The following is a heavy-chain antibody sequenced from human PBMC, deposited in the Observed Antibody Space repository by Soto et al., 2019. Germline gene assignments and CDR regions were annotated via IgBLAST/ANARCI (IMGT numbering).Heavy chain of an antibody. V-gene: IGHV4-34*01. J-gene: IGHJ3*02. CDR1: GGFVSSGSYY. CDR2: TSHSGGT. Sequence: QVQLQQWGAGLLKPSETLSLTCAVYGGFVSSGSYYWSWIRQPPGKGLEWIGETSHSGGTHFNPSLKSRVTISVDTSENQFSLKMSSVTAADTALYYCARVERGTATTVVDAFDIWGPGTMVTVSS. CDR3: ARVERGTATTVVDAFDI. D-gene: IGHD1-1*01.